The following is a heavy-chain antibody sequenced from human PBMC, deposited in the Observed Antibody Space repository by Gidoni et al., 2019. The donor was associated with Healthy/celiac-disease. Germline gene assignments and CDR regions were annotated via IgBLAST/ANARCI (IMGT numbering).Heavy chain of an antibody. Sequence: EVQLVESGGGLVQPGGSLRLSCAASGFTFSRYWMSWVRQDPGKGLEWVANIKQDGREKYYVDSVEGRFTISRDNAKNSLYLQMNSLRAEDTAVYYCARVMAVAGTRAFDIWGQGTMVTVSS. V-gene: IGHV3-7*03. CDR2: IKQDGREK. CDR3: ARVMAVAGTRAFDI. CDR1: GFTFSRYW. J-gene: IGHJ3*02. D-gene: IGHD6-19*01.